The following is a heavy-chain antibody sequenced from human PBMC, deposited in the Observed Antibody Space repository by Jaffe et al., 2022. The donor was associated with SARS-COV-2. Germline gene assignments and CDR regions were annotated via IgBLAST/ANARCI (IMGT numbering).Heavy chain of an antibody. CDR3: ARDRRRGYSLGLAGTRHYYYYGMDV. J-gene: IGHJ6*01. D-gene: IGHD5-18*01. CDR2: IRYDGSNE. V-gene: IGHV3-33*01. CDR1: GFTFSSYG. Sequence: QEQLVESGGGVVQPGRSLRLSCAASGFTFSSYGIHWVRQAPGKGLEWVALIRYDGSNEYYADSVKGRFTISRDNSKNTLFLQMNSLRAEDTGVYYCARDRRRGYSLGLAGTRHYYYYGMDVWGRGTTVTVSS.